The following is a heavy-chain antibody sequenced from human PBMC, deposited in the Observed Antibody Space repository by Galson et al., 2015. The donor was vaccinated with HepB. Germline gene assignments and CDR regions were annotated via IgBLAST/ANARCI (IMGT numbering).Heavy chain of an antibody. CDR2: ISGAGGTT. CDR1: GFTFSSYA. V-gene: IGHV3-23*01. Sequence: SLRLSCAASGFTFSSYAMSWVRQAPGKGLEWVSAISGAGGTTYYADSVKGRFTISRDNSKNTLYLQMNSLRAEDTAVYYCAKPWCSTSCPHPTYYYGMDVWGQGTTVTVSS. D-gene: IGHD2-2*01. CDR3: AKPWCSTSCPHPTYYYGMDV. J-gene: IGHJ6*02.